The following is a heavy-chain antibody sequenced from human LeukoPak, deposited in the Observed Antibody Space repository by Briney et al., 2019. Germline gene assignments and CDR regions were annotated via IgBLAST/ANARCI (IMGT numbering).Heavy chain of an antibody. Sequence: GGSLRLSCAASGFNFSSFWMNWVRQVPGKGLEWVANINHNGSDKYYVDSVKGRFTISRDNAKNSLYLEVHSLRAEDTAIYYCARNTYYDFWSRHYGLDFWGQGTLVTVSS. V-gene: IGHV3-7*01. CDR3: ARNTYYDFWSRHYGLDF. CDR2: INHNGSDK. CDR1: GFNFSSFW. J-gene: IGHJ4*02. D-gene: IGHD3-3*01.